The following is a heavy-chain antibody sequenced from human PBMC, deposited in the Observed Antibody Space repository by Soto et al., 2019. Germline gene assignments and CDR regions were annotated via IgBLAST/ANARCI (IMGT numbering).Heavy chain of an antibody. V-gene: IGHV5-51*01. CDR1: GYSFTSYW. J-gene: IGHJ6*02. CDR2: IYPGDSDT. Sequence: GESLKISCKGSGYSFTSYWIGWVRQMPGKGLEWMGIIYPGDSDTRYSPSFQGQVTISADKSISTAYLQWSSLKASDTAMYYCARHDTPLGDHVEYYYYGMDVWGQGTTVTVSS. D-gene: IGHD2-21*01. CDR3: ARHDTPLGDHVEYYYYGMDV.